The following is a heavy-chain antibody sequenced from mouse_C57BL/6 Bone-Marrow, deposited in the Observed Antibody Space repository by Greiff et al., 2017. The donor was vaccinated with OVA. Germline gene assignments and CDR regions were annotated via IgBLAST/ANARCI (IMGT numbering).Heavy chain of an antibody. D-gene: IGHD1-1*01. J-gene: IGHJ2*01. V-gene: IGHV5-6*01. CDR3: ARHRDYGSFFDY. CDR2: ISSGGSYT. CDR1: GFTFSSYG. Sequence: EVQLVESGGDLVKPGGSLKLSCAASGFTFSSYGMSWVRQTPDKRLEWVATISSGGSYTYYPDSVKGRFTISRDNAKNTLYLQMSSLKSEDTAMYYCARHRDYGSFFDYWGQGTTLTVSS.